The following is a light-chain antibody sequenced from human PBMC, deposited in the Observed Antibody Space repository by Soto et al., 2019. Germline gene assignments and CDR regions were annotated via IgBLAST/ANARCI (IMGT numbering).Light chain of an antibody. CDR2: AAS. V-gene: IGKV1-27*01. J-gene: IGKJ1*01. CDR1: QGIRND. Sequence: DIQMTQSPSSLSASVGDIVTSTCRASQGIRNDLAWYQQKPGKVPKLLIYAASTLESGVACRFPGTGYGTDFTLTISSLQPGDVGTYYCQKYKIAPWTFGQGTKVEIK. CDR3: QKYKIAPWT.